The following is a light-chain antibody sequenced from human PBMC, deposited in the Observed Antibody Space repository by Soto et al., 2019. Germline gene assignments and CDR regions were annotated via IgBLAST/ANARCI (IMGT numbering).Light chain of an antibody. CDR2: LNSDGSH. J-gene: IGLJ2*01. Sequence: QSVLTQSPSASASLGASVKLTCTLSSGHSSYAIAWHQQQPEKGPRYLMKLNSDGSHNKGDGIPDRFSGSSSGAERYLTISSRQSEDEADYYCQTWGTGIRVFGGGTKLTVL. CDR3: QTWGTGIRV. V-gene: IGLV4-69*01. CDR1: SGHSSYA.